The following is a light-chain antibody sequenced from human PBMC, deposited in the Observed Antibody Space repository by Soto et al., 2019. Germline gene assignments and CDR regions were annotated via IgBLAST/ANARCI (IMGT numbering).Light chain of an antibody. CDR1: QSVRDN. V-gene: IGKV3-15*01. CDR3: QHYNFWPLS. J-gene: IGKJ2*01. CDR2: RAS. Sequence: EILLTQSPGALAVSPGEVATLSCRASQSVRDNLAWYQQKPGQAPRLLIYRASIRATGVPARFSGSGSGTEFTLTISGLQSEDVSIYFCQHYNFWPLSFGQGTKVEIK.